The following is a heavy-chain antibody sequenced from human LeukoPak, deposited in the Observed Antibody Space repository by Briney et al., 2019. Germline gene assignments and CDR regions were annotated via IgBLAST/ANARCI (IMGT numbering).Heavy chain of an antibody. Sequence: PGGSLRLLWAASGFNFSRDGMHWVRQAPGKGLEWVAVISNAGHEKSYADSVKGRFTVSRDNSKNTLFLQMNSLGVEDTAMYYCAKDRSNTWSFDYWGQGTLVTVSS. D-gene: IGHD6-13*01. CDR3: AKDRSNTWSFDY. V-gene: IGHV3-30*18. CDR1: GFNFSRDG. J-gene: IGHJ4*02. CDR2: ISNAGHEK.